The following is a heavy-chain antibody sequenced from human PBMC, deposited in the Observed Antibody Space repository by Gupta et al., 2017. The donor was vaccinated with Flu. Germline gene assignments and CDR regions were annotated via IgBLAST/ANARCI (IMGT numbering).Heavy chain of an antibody. CDR3: AKVIAVAGTGQRRHYYYGMDV. J-gene: IGHJ6*02. CDR2: ISYDGSNK. V-gene: IGHV3-30*18. D-gene: IGHD6-19*01. CDR1: GFTFSSYG. Sequence: QVQLVESGGGVVQPGRSLRLSCAASGFTFSSYGMHWVRQAPGKGLEWVAVISYDGSNKYYADSVKGRFTISRDNSKNTLYLQMNSLRAEDTAVYYCAKVIAVAGTGQRRHYYYGMDVWGQGTTVTVSS.